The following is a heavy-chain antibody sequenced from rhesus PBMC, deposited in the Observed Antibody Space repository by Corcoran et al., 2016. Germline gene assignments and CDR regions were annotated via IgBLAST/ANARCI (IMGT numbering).Heavy chain of an antibody. Sequence: QVQLQESGPGLAKPSETLSLSCAVSGYSISSGYYWSWIRQPPGKGLEWIGNIDGNIAGTNYNPSLKSRVTISKDTSKTQFSLKLSSVTAADTAVYYCARSIQLQFPNDAFDFWGQGLRVTVSS. J-gene: IGHJ3*01. V-gene: IGHV4-81*01. CDR3: ARSIQLQFPNDAFDF. CDR2: IDGNIAGT. CDR1: GYSISSGYY. D-gene: IGHD5-12*01.